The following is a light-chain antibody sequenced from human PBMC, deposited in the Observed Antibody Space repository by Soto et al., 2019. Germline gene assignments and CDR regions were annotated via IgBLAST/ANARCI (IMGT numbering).Light chain of an antibody. J-gene: IGLJ1*01. V-gene: IGLV2-14*01. Sequence: QSVLTQPASVSGSPGQSITISCTGTSSDVGGYNYVSWYQQHPGKAPKPMIYEVSNRPSGVSNRFSGSKSGNTASLTISGLQAEDEADYYCSSYTSSSTYNYVFGTGTKLTVL. CDR3: SSYTSSSTYNYV. CDR2: EVS. CDR1: SSDVGGYNY.